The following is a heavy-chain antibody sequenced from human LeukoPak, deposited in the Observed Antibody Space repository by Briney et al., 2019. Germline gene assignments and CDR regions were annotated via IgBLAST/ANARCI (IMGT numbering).Heavy chain of an antibody. CDR1: GGSISSSSYY. CDR3: ARPIAAAGTHWFDP. V-gene: IGHV4-39*01. D-gene: IGHD6-13*01. J-gene: IGHJ5*02. CDR2: IYYSGST. Sequence: PSETLSLTCTVSGGSISSSSYYWGWIRQPPGKGLEWIGSIYYSGSTYYNPSLKSRVTISVDTSKNQFSLKLSSVTAADTAVYYCARPIAAAGTHWFDPWGQGTLVTVSS.